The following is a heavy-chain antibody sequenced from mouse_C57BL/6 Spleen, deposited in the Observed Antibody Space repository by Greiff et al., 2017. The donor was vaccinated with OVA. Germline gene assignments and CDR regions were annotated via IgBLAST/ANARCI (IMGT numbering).Heavy chain of an antibody. D-gene: IGHD1-1*01. J-gene: IGHJ1*03. Sequence: VKLVESGPGLVAPSQSLSITCTVSGFSLTSYGVHWVRQPPGKGLEWLVVIWSDGSTTYNSALKSRLSISKDNSKSQVFLKMNSLQTDDTAMYYCARHYYGSSYEYWYFYVWGTGTTVTVSS. CDR3: ARHYYGSSYEYWYFYV. CDR2: IWSDGST. CDR1: GFSLTSYG. V-gene: IGHV2-6-1*01.